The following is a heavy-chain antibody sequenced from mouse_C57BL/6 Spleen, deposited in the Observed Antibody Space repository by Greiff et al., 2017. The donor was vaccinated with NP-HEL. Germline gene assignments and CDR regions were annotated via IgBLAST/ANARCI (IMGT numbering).Heavy chain of an antibody. D-gene: IGHD1-1*01. CDR1: GFSLSTSGMG. J-gene: IGHJ4*01. V-gene: IGHV8-12*01. CDR3: ARSLTTVVDYYAMDY. CDR2: IYWDDDK. Sequence: QVTLKVSGPGILQSSQTLSLTCSFSGFSLSTSGMGVSWIRQPSGKGLEWLAHIYWDDDKRFNPSLKSRLTISKVTSRNQVFLKITSVDTADTATYYCARSLTTVVDYYAMDYWGQGTSVTVSS.